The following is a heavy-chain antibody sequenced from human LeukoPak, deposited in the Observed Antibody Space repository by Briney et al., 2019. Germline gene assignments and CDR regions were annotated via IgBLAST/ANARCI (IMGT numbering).Heavy chain of an antibody. V-gene: IGHV1-18*01. J-gene: IGHJ2*01. CDR2: IGAYNGNT. CDR3: AREAGTIPLGWYFDL. D-gene: IGHD1-7*01. CDR1: GYTFTSYG. Sequence: ASVKVSCKASGYTFTSYGISWVRQAPGQGLEWMGWIGAYNGNTNYAQKLQGRVTMTTDTSTSTAYMELRSLRSDDTAVYYCAREAGTIPLGWYFDLWGRGTLVTVSS.